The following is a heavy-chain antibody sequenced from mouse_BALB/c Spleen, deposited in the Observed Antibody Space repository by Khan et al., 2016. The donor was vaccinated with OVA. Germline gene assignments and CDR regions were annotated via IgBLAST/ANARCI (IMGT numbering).Heavy chain of an antibody. D-gene: IGHD1-1*01. J-gene: IGHJ4*01. CDR2: IGPGSGSA. Sequence: DLVEPGASVKLSCKASGYTFTSYWINWIKERPGQGLEWIGQIGPGSGSAYSNELFKGKATLTVDTSSSTVYIQLSSLSSEDSAVYFCARSNYYGRGLYAMDYWGQGTSVTVSS. CDR3: ARSNYYGRGLYAMDY. CDR1: GYTFTSYW. V-gene: IGHV1S41*01.